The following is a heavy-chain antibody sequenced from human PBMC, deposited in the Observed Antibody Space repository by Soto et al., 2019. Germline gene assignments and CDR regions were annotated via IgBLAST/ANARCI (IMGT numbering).Heavy chain of an antibody. V-gene: IGHV3-33*01. D-gene: IGHD6-19*01. CDR2: IWYDGSNK. CDR3: ARDIDSSGWYILDF. Sequence: QVQLVESGGGVVQPGRSLRLSCAASGFTFSSYGMHWVSQAPGKGLEWVAVIWYDGSNKYYADSVKGRFTISRDNSKNTLYLQMNSLRAEDTAVYYCARDIDSSGWYILDFWGQGTLVTVSS. CDR1: GFTFSSYG. J-gene: IGHJ4*02.